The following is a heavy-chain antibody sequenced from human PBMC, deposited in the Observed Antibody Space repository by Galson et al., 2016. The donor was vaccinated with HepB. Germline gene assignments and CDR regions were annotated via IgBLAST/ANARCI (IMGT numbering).Heavy chain of an antibody. CDR3: VRDHSVVPTTAYNWFDP. V-gene: IGHV3-74*01. Sequence: SLRLSCAASGFAFSSHWMHWVRQGLGKGLVWVSRINSDGTISNYADSVKGRFTISRDNAKNTLYLQMNSLRAEDTAVYFCVRDHSVVPTTAYNWFDPLGRGTLVTVSS. CDR1: GFAFSSHW. D-gene: IGHD4-23*01. CDR2: INSDGTIS. J-gene: IGHJ5*02.